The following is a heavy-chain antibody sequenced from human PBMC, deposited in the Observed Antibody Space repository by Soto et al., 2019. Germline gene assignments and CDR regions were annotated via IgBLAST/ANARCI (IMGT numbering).Heavy chain of an antibody. V-gene: IGHV3-53*01. Sequence: EVQLVESEGGLVQPGGSLRLSCAASGFTVSSNYMTWVRQAPGKGLEWVSTIYSDGTTYYADSVKGRFTISRDNSKNTLYLQMNSLRAEDTAVYYCARGSSNYNFWGQGTLVTVSS. CDR1: GFTVSSNY. CDR2: IYSDGTT. J-gene: IGHJ4*02. D-gene: IGHD4-4*01. CDR3: ARGSSNYNF.